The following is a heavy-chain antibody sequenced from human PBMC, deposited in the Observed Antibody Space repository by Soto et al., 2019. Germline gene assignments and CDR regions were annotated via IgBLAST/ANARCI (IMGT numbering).Heavy chain of an antibody. V-gene: IGHV3-30*18. Sequence: QVQLVESGGGVVQPGRSLRLSCAASGFTFSSYGMHWDRQAPGKGLEWVAVISYDGSNKYYADSVKGRFTISRDKSKNTLYLQMNSLRAEDTAVYYCAKGLEIVVVPAAYYYCGQGTLVTISS. J-gene: IGHJ4*02. CDR2: ISYDGSNK. CDR3: AKGLEIVVVPAAYYY. D-gene: IGHD2-2*01. CDR1: GFTFSSYG.